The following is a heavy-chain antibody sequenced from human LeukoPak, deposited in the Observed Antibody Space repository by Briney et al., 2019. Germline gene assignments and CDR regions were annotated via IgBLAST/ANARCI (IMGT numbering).Heavy chain of an antibody. Sequence: ASVKLSCKASGYTFNKYGISWVRQAPGQGLEWMGWISVYNGNTNYAPKLQGRVTMTTDTSTSTAYMELRSLRSDDTAVYYCARVDYVPWFDPWGQGTLVTVSS. V-gene: IGHV1-18*01. J-gene: IGHJ5*02. D-gene: IGHD3-10*02. CDR2: ISVYNGNT. CDR1: GYTFNKYG. CDR3: ARVDYVPWFDP.